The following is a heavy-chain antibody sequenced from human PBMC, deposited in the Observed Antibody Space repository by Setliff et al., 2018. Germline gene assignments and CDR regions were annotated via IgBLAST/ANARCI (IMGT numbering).Heavy chain of an antibody. CDR1: GGSISSSSYY. J-gene: IGHJ3*02. Sequence: SETLSLTCTVSGGSISSSSYYWGWIRQPPGKGLEWIGHIYTSGSTNYNPSLKSRVTISVDTSKNQVSLKLSSVTAADTAVYYCASLGPGDYYDSSGYSGVIDIWGQGTMVTVSS. CDR2: IYTSGST. CDR3: ASLGPGDYYDSSGYSGVIDI. V-gene: IGHV4-61*05. D-gene: IGHD3-22*01.